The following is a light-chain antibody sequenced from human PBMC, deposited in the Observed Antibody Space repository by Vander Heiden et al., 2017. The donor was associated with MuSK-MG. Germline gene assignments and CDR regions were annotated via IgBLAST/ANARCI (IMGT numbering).Light chain of an antibody. Sequence: EKVLTPSPATLSVSPGARAPLSCRAIQSVSSNLAWYQQRPGQAPRLLIAGASTRATGVPARFSGSGSGTEFTLTISSLPSEDFAVYYCQEYDDLWTFGQGTKVEIK. CDR2: GAS. CDR1: QSVSSN. CDR3: QEYDDLWT. J-gene: IGKJ1*01. V-gene: IGKV3-15*01.